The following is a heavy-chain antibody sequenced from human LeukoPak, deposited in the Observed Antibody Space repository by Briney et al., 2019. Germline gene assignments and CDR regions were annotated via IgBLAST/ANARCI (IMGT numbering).Heavy chain of an antibody. CDR3: ATNSDWRFDY. V-gene: IGHV3-72*01. Sequence: GGSLRLSCAASGFTLSDHYMDWVRQAPGKGLEWIGRSRDKANSHTTEYAASVKGRFTISRDDSKNSLYLQMNSLKAEDTAVYYCATNSDWRFDYWGQGTLVTVSS. J-gene: IGHJ4*02. D-gene: IGHD6-19*01. CDR2: SRDKANSHTT. CDR1: GFTLSDHY.